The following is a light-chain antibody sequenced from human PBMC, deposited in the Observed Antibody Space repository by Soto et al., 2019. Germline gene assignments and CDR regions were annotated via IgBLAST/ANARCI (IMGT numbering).Light chain of an antibody. V-gene: IGKV3-20*01. CDR2: GAS. J-gene: IGKJ2*01. CDR1: QSVNSNY. Sequence: EIVLTQSPGTLSLSPGERATLSCRASQSVNSNYLAWYQQKLGQAPRLLIYGASSRATGIPDRFSGSGSGTDFTLTISRLEPEDFAVYFCQQYGSSLYTFGQGTKLEIK. CDR3: QQYGSSLYT.